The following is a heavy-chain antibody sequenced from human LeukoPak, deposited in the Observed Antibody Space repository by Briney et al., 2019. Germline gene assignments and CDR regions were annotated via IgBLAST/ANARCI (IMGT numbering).Heavy chain of an antibody. J-gene: IGHJ4*02. CDR2: ISSSGSTI. Sequence: PGGSLRLSCAASGFTFSDYYMSCVRQAPGKGLECVSYISSSGSTIYYADSVKDRFTISRDNAKNSLYLQMNSLRAEDTAVYYCARDNAQFNCDYWRQGTLVTVSS. CDR3: ARDNAQFNCDY. CDR1: GFTFSDYY. V-gene: IGHV3-11*04.